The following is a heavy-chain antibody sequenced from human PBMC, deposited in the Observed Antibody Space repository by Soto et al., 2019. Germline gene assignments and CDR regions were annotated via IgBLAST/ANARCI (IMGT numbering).Heavy chain of an antibody. V-gene: IGHV4-31*03. D-gene: IGHD3-10*01. CDR1: GGSISSGGYY. CDR2: IYYSGST. J-gene: IGHJ4*02. CDR3: ARGVTMVRGVIHTPYFDY. Sequence: QVQLQESGPGLVKPSQTLSLTCTVSGGSISSGGYYWSWIRQHPGKGLEWIGYIYYSGSTYYNPSLKSRVTISVYTSKNQSSLKLSSVPAADTAVYYCARGVTMVRGVIHTPYFDYWGQGTLVTVSS.